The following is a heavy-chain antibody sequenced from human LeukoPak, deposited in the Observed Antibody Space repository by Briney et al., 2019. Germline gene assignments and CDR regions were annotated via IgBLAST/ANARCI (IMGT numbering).Heavy chain of an antibody. CDR1: GYTFTGYY. CDR2: INPNSGGT. J-gene: IGHJ6*02. CDR3: ARLGALGYCSSTSCYSGYYYGMDV. D-gene: IGHD2-2*01. Sequence: GASVKVSCKASGYTFTGYYMHWVRQAPGQGLEWMGWINPNSGGTNYAQKFQGWVTMTRDTSISTAYMELSRLRSDDTAVYYCARLGALGYCSSTSCYSGYYYGMDVWGQGTTVTVSS. V-gene: IGHV1-2*04.